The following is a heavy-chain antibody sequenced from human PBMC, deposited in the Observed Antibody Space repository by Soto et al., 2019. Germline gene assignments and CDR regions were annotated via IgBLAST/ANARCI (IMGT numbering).Heavy chain of an antibody. V-gene: IGHV3-30-3*01. CDR2: ISYDGSDK. CDR1: GFTFSSYA. CDR3: AKDSYVWQQLLPRDYYYYGMDV. Sequence: GGSLRLSCAASGFTFSSYAMHWVRQAPGKGLEWVALISYDGSDKDYADSVKGRFTISRDNSKNTLYLQMNSLRAEDTAVYYCAKDSYVWQQLLPRDYYYYGMDVWGQGTTVTVSS. J-gene: IGHJ6*02. D-gene: IGHD6-13*01.